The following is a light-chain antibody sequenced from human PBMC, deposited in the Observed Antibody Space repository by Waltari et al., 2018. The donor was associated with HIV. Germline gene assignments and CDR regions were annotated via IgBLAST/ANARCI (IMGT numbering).Light chain of an antibody. V-gene: IGLV3-25*03. Sequence: SYELTQLPSVSVSPGQTARITCSGDALPKQYAYWYQQKPGQAPVCVIYKDSERPSGIPERFSGSSSGTTVTLTISGVQAEDEADYYCQSADSSGTYVFGTGTKVTVL. J-gene: IGLJ1*01. CDR1: ALPKQY. CDR3: QSADSSGTYV. CDR2: KDS.